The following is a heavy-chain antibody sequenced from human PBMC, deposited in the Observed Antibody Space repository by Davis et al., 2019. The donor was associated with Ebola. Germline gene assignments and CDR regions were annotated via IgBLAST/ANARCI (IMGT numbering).Heavy chain of an antibody. CDR3: ARDLLRVVVPAAPGDQQQYYYYYGMDV. D-gene: IGHD2-2*01. V-gene: IGHV1-8*01. CDR1: GYTFTSYD. CDR2: MNPNSGNT. J-gene: IGHJ6*02. Sequence: AASVKVSCKASGYTFTSYDINWVRQATGQGLEWMGWMNPNSGNTGYAQKFQGRVTVTRNTSISTAYMELSSLRSDDTAVYYCARDLLRVVVPAAPGDQQQYYYYYGMDVWGQGTTVTVSS.